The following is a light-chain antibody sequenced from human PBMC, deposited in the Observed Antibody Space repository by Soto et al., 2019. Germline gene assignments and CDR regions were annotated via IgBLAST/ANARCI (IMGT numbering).Light chain of an antibody. Sequence: EIVLTQSPGTLSLSPVERATLSCRASQSVSSSYLAWYQQKPGQAPRLLIYGASSRATGIPDRFSVSGSGTYFTLPISRLESEDCAVYYCQQYGSSPLTFCGGTKVEIK. CDR3: QQYGSSPLT. J-gene: IGKJ4*01. V-gene: IGKV3-20*01. CDR1: QSVSSSY. CDR2: GAS.